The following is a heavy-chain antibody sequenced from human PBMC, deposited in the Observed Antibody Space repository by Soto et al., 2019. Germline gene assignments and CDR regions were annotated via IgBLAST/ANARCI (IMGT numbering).Heavy chain of an antibody. Sequence: SETLSLTCAVYGGSFSGHSWTWIRQSPGKGLEWIGDINHSGRVNYSPSLKSRVTISLDTSKNQFSLTLSAVTAADTAMYYCSTRAYDTPGYYRFDPWGQGTLVTVSS. J-gene: IGHJ5*01. CDR1: GGSFSGHS. V-gene: IGHV4-34*01. D-gene: IGHD3-22*01. CDR3: STRAYDTPGYYRFDP. CDR2: INHSGRV.